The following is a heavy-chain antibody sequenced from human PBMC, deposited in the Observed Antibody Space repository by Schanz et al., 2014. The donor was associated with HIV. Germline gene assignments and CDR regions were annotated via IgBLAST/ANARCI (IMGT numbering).Heavy chain of an antibody. Sequence: QVQLVESGGGVVQPGRSLRLSCAASGFTFSSYGMHWVRQAPGKGLEWVAVISFDGSNKYYADSVKGRFTISRDNSKNMLFLQMNSLRAEDTAVYYCAKDILNYYDSSAFDYWGQGTLVSVPS. CDR3: AKDILNYYDSSAFDY. V-gene: IGHV3-30*18. J-gene: IGHJ4*02. CDR1: GFTFSSYG. D-gene: IGHD3-22*01. CDR2: ISFDGSNK.